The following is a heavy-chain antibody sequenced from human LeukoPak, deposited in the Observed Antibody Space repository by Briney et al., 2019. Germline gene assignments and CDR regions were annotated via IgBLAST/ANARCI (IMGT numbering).Heavy chain of an antibody. Sequence: KTSETLSLTCTVSGGSISSYYWSWIRQPPGKGLEWIGYIYYSGSTNYNPSLKSRVTISVDTSKNQFSLKLSSVTAAGTAVYYCARVHYGDYLYYFDYWGQGTLVTVSS. J-gene: IGHJ4*02. CDR3: ARVHYGDYLYYFDY. D-gene: IGHD4-17*01. CDR1: GGSISSYY. CDR2: IYYSGST. V-gene: IGHV4-59*01.